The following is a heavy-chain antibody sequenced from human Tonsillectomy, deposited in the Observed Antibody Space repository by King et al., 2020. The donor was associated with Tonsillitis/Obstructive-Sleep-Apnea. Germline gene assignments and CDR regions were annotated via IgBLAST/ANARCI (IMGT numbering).Heavy chain of an antibody. CDR3: AKDFEDIVVVPAAILDY. V-gene: IGHV3-23*04. CDR1: GFTVSSYA. CDR2: ISGSGGST. D-gene: IGHD2-2*01. Sequence: VQLVESGGGLVQPGGSLRLSCAASGFTVSSYAMSWVRQAPGKGLEWVSAISGSGGSTYYADSVKGRFTISGENSKKTQYLQMNSLGAEDTAVYYCAKDFEDIVVVPAAILDYWGQGTLVTVSS. J-gene: IGHJ4*02.